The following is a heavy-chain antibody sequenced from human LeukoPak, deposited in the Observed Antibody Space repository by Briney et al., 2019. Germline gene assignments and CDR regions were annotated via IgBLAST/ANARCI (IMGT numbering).Heavy chain of an antibody. J-gene: IGHJ6*03. Sequence: GGSLRLSCAASGFTFSIYAMSWVRQAPGTGLEWVSGISGSGIGGSTYHADSVKGRFTISRDNSKSTLYLEMNSLGAEDTAVYYCAKSYSSEENSYYYMDVWGKGTTVTVSS. CDR2: ISGSGIGGST. D-gene: IGHD6-19*01. V-gene: IGHV3-23*01. CDR3: AKSYSSEENSYYYMDV. CDR1: GFTFSIYA.